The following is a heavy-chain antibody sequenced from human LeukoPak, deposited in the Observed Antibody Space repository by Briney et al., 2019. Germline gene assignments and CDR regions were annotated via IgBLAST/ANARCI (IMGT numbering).Heavy chain of an antibody. CDR1: GFSFSTYW. CDR2: IKPDGSRE. CDR3: ARRFLEWSIYYYYGMDV. J-gene: IGHJ6*02. Sequence: GGSLRLSCAASGFSFSTYWMTWVRQAPGKGLEWVAHIKPDGSREDYVDSVKGRFTISRDNAKNSLYLQMNSLRAEDTAVYYCARRFLEWSIYYYYGMDVWGQGTTVTVSS. V-gene: IGHV3-7*01. D-gene: IGHD3-3*01.